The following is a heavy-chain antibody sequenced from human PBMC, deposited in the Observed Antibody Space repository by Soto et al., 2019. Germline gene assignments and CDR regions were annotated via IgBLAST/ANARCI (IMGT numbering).Heavy chain of an antibody. CDR2: VYNSGST. CDR1: GGSIISNY. J-gene: IGHJ4*02. D-gene: IGHD6-13*01. CDR3: ARYRREAVAGYTLDN. Sequence: TLSLTCTVSGGSIISNYWTWIRQPPGKGLEWIGYVYNSGSTNYNPSLKSRVTISEDTSKSQFSLKVNSMTAADTAVYYCARYRREAVAGYTLDNWGQGILVTVSS. V-gene: IGHV4-59*01.